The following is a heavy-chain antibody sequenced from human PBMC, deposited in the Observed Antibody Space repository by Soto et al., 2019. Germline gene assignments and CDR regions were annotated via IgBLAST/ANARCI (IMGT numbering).Heavy chain of an antibody. V-gene: IGHV3-23*01. CDR2: ISGTGRST. CDR1: GFTFINCA. CDR3: EKGNTSGWYFFDY. D-gene: IGHD6-19*01. Sequence: EVQLWESGGGLVQPGGSLRLSCEASGFTFINCAMSWVRQAPGKGLEWVSGISGTGRSTFYADSVEGRFTISRDNSKNTVYLQMNSLRAEDTAVYYCEKGNTSGWYFFDYWGQGTLVTVSS. J-gene: IGHJ4*02.